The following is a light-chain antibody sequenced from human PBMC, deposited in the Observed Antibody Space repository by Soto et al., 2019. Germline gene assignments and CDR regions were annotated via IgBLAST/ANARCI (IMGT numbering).Light chain of an antibody. J-gene: IGLJ2*01. CDR1: SSDVGSYNY. CDR2: DVS. V-gene: IGLV2-14*01. CDR3: SSYTTSSTHVV. Sequence: QSVLTQPASVSGSPGQSITISCTGTSSDVGSYNYVSWYQQYPGKAPTLMIYDVSNRPSGVSYRFSGSKSGNTSSLTISGLQAEDEADYYCSSYTTSSTHVVFGGGTKLTVL.